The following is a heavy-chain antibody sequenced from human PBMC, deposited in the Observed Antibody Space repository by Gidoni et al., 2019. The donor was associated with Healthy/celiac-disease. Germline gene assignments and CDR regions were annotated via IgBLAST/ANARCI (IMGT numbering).Heavy chain of an antibody. V-gene: IGHV3-74*01. CDR1: GFTFSSYW. CDR3: ARERVGLKDDAFDI. Sequence: VQLVESGGGLVQPGGSLRLSGAASGFTFSSYWMHWVRKAPGKGLVWVSRITSEWSSISSADSVKGRFTISRDNSKKTLYLQMNSLRAEDTAVYYCARERVGLKDDAFDIWGQGTMVTVSS. CDR2: ITSEWSSI. D-gene: IGHD1-26*01. J-gene: IGHJ3*02.